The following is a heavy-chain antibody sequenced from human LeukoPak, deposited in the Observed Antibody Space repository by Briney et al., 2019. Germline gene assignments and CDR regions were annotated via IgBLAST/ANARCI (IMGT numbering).Heavy chain of an antibody. CDR1: GYTFTTYA. D-gene: IGHD5-18*01. J-gene: IGHJ4*02. CDR2: INPNSGGT. V-gene: IGHV1-2*06. Sequence: GASVKVSCKTSGYTFTTYAIHWVRQAPGQGLEWMGRINPNSGGTNYAQRFQGRVTMTRDTSISTAYMELSRLRSDDTAVYYCARGYSYGYDYWGQGTLVTVSS. CDR3: ARGYSYGYDY.